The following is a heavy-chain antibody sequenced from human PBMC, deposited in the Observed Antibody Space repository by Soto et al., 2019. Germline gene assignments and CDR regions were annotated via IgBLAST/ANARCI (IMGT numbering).Heavy chain of an antibody. J-gene: IGHJ5*02. CDR2: IYYSGST. D-gene: IGHD2-15*01. V-gene: IGHV4-59*01. CDR1: GGSISSYY. Sequence: SETLSLTCTVSGGSISSYYWSWIRQPPGKGLEWIGYIYYSGSTNYNPSLKSRVTISVDTSKNQFSLKLSSVTAADTAVYYCARDYCSGGSCYSGFDNWFDPWGQGTLVTVSS. CDR3: ARDYCSGGSCYSGFDNWFDP.